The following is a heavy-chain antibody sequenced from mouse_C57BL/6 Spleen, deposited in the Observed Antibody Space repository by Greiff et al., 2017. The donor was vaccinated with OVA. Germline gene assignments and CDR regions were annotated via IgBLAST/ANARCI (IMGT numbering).Heavy chain of an antibody. V-gene: IGHV7-3*01. J-gene: IGHJ4*01. CDR2: IRNKANGYTT. Sequence: EVQLVESGGGLVQPGGSLSLYCAASGFTFTDYYMSWVRQPPGKALEWLGFIRNKANGYTTEYSASVKGRFTISRDNSQSILYLQMNALRAEDSATYYCARYIDYYAMDYWGQGTSVTVSS. CDR3: ARYIDYYAMDY. CDR1: GFTFTDYY.